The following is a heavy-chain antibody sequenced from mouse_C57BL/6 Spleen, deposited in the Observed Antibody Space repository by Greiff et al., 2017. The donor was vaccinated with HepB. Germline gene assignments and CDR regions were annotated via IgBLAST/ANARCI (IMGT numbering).Heavy chain of an antibody. V-gene: IGHV5-9*01. J-gene: IGHJ1*03. CDR2: ISGGGGNT. CDR3: ARLLPSWYFDV. CDR1: GFTFSSYT. Sequence: DVMLVESGGGLVKPGGSLKLSCAASGFTFSSYTMSWVRQTPEKRLEWVATISGGGGNTYYPDSVKGRFTISRDNAKNTLYLQMSSLRSEDTALYYCARLLPSWYFDVWGTGTTVTVSS.